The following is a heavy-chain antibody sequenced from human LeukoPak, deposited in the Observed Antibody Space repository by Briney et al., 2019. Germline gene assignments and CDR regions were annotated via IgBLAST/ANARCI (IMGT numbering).Heavy chain of an antibody. Sequence: GGSLRLSCAASGFTFRAYSMNWVRQAPGKGLEWVSYISSSSNTIYYADSVKGRFTISRDNAKNSLYPQMNSLRDEDTAVYYCARGDGWFGELLNFDNWGQGTLVTVSS. CDR2: ISSSSNTI. J-gene: IGHJ4*02. CDR1: GFTFRAYS. V-gene: IGHV3-48*02. D-gene: IGHD3-10*01. CDR3: ARGDGWFGELLNFDN.